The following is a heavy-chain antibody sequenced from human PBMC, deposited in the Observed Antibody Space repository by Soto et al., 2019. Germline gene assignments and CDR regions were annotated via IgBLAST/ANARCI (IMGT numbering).Heavy chain of an antibody. CDR3: VRDGTKTLRDWFDP. V-gene: IGHV4-4*07. CDR1: GASISGFY. D-gene: IGHD1-1*01. CDR2: IYATGTT. J-gene: IGHJ5*02. Sequence: KSSETLALTCTVSGASISGFYWSWIRKSAGKGLEWIGRIYATGTTDYNPSLKSRVMMSVDTSKKQFSLKLRSVTAADTAVYYCVRDGTKTLRDWFDPWGQGISVTVSS.